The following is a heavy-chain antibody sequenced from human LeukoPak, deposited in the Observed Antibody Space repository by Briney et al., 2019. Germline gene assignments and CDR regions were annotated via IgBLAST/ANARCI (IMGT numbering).Heavy chain of an antibody. D-gene: IGHD6-6*01. V-gene: IGHV3-9*01. CDR3: AKDIGRPGYYYYYGMDV. CDR1: VFTFYDYA. Sequence: SLRLSRAASVFTFYDYAMRWVRQALGESLEWVSGVCWNSGSIGYADSVKGRFTISRDNAKNSLYLQMNSLRAEDTALYYCAKDIGRPGYYYYYGMDVWGQGTTVTVSS. CDR2: VCWNSGSI. J-gene: IGHJ6*02.